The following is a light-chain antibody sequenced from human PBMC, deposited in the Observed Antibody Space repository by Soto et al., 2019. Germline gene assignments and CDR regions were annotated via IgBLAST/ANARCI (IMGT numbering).Light chain of an antibody. Sequence: QSAMTQPPSVSAAPGQKVTISCSGSSSIIGNNYVSWYQQLPGTAPKLLIYDNNKRPSGIPDRFSGSKSGTSATLGITGLQTRDEADYYCGTWDSSLSSWVFGGGTKLTVL. CDR1: SSIIGNNY. CDR3: GTWDSSLSSWV. J-gene: IGLJ3*02. CDR2: DNN. V-gene: IGLV1-51*01.